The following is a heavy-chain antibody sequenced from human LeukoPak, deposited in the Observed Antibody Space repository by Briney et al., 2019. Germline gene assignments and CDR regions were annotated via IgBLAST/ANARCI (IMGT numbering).Heavy chain of an antibody. D-gene: IGHD3-10*02. CDR1: GFTFTNNF. J-gene: IGHJ6*04. CDR2: IKQDGSEK. V-gene: IGHV3-7*01. CDR3: AELGITMIGGV. Sequence: GGSLRLSCAASGFTFTNNFMSWVRQVPGKGLEWVANIKQDGSEKYYVDSVKGRFTISRDNAKNSLYLQMNSLRAEDTAVYYCAELGITMIGGVWGKGTTVTISS.